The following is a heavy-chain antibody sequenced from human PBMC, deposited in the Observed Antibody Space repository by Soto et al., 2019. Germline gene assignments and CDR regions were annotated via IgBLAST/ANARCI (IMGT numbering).Heavy chain of an antibody. CDR3: ARSNGDYEDY. CDR1: GDFISSHY. D-gene: IGHD4-17*01. J-gene: IGHJ4*02. CDR2: IYYSGST. Sequence: LSLTCTVSGDFISSHYWSWIRQPPGKGLEWIGYIYYSGSTNYNPSLKSRVTISVDTSKNQFSLKLSSVTAADTAVYYCARSNGDYEDYWSQGTLVTVSS. V-gene: IGHV4-59*11.